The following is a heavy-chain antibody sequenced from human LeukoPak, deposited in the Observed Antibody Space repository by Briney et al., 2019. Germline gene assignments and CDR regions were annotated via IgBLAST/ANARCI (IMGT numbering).Heavy chain of an antibody. D-gene: IGHD1-7*01. CDR1: GGSISSYY. CDR3: ARVKAGTPTD. Sequence: SETLSLTCTVSGGSISSYYWSWIRQPPGKGLEWIGYIYYSGSTSYNPSLKSRVTISVDTSKNQFSLKLSSVTAADTAVYYCARVKAGTPTDWGQGTLVTVSS. V-gene: IGHV4-59*01. J-gene: IGHJ4*02. CDR2: IYYSGST.